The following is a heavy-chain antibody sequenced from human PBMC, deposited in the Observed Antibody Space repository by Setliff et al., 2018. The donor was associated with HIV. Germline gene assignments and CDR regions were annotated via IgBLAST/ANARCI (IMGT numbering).Heavy chain of an antibody. D-gene: IGHD3-22*01. CDR3: ARSTYYFDSSGYKYNWFDP. V-gene: IGHV4-31*03. J-gene: IGHJ5*02. CDR2: IYYSGST. Sequence: KTSETLSLTCTVSGGSIGSGGYYWSWIRQHPGKGLEWIGYIYYSGSTYYNPSFKRRLSISVDTSKNQFSLKLSSVTAADTAVYYCARSTYYFDSSGYKYNWFDPWGQGTRVTVSS. CDR1: GGSIGSGGYY.